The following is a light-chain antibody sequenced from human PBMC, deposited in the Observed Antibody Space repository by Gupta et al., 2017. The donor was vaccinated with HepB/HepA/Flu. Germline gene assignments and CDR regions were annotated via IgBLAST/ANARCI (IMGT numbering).Light chain of an antibody. CDR3: CSYAGSSTLV. V-gene: IGLV2-23*02. Sequence: QSALTQPASVSGSPGPSITISCTGTTSDVGSYNLVSWYQPHPGKAPKIMIYEVNKRPSGVSNRFSGSKSGNTASLTISGLQAEDAADYYCCSYAGSSTLVFGGGTKLTVL. CDR2: EVN. J-gene: IGLJ3*02. CDR1: TSDVGSYNL.